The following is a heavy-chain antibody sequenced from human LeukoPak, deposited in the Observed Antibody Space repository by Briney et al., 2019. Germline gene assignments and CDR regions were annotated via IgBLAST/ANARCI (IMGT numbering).Heavy chain of an antibody. Sequence: GGSLRLSSAASGFTFSSYAMSWARQAPGKGLEWVSAISGSGGSTYYADSVKGRLTISGDNSKNTLYLQMNSLRAEDTAVYYCAKDRVVRGVTPNWFDPWGQGTLVTVSS. D-gene: IGHD3-10*01. CDR1: GFTFSSYA. J-gene: IGHJ5*02. CDR3: AKDRVVRGVTPNWFDP. CDR2: ISGSGGST. V-gene: IGHV3-23*01.